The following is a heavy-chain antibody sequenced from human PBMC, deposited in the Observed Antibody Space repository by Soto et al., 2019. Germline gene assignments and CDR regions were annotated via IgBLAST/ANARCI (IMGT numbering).Heavy chain of an antibody. Sequence: QVHLVQSGAEVKKPGASVNVSCKTSGYTFTRNGISWVRQAPGQGLEWMGWISPNSGNIKYAQKLQGRVIMTTDTTTSTAEVDLMSLRSDDTAVDYGVKGRDINSWPSRHVWGPGTTVTVSS. CDR1: GYTFTRNG. D-gene: IGHD3-9*01. V-gene: IGHV1-18*01. J-gene: IGHJ6*02. CDR2: ISPNSGNI. CDR3: VKGRDINSWPSRHV.